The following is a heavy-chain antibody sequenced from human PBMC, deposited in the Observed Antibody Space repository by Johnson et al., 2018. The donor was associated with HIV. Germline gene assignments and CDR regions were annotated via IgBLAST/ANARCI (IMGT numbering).Heavy chain of an antibody. Sequence: VQLVESGGGVVQPGRSLRLSCAASGFTFSSYAMSWVRQAPGKGLEWVSAISGSGGSTYYADSVKGRFTISRDNAKNSLYLQMNSLRAEDTALYYCAKDPPQDIVLVVYAIPDAFDIWGQGTMVTVSS. D-gene: IGHD2-8*02. J-gene: IGHJ3*02. CDR2: ISGSGGST. V-gene: IGHV3-23*04. CDR3: AKDPPQDIVLVVYAIPDAFDI. CDR1: GFTFSSYA.